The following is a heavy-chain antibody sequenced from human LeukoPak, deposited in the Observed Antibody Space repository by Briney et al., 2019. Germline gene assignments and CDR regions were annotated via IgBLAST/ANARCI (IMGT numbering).Heavy chain of an antibody. J-gene: IGHJ5*02. V-gene: IGHV4-59*12. CDR3: ARTYYYYDSSGYYGGGDWFDP. CDR2: IYYSGST. D-gene: IGHD3-22*01. CDR1: GGSISSYS. Sequence: SETLSLTCTVSGGSISSYSWSWIRQPPGKGLEWIGYIYYSGSTYYNPSLKSRVTISVDTSKNQFSLKLSSVTAADTAVYYCARTYYYYDSSGYYGGGDWFDPWGQGTLVTVSS.